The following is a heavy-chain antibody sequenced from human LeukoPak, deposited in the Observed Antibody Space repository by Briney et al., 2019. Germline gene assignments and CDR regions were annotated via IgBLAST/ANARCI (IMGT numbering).Heavy chain of an antibody. CDR2: TYYRSKWYI. J-gene: IGHJ2*01. Sequence: PSQTLSLTCAISGDSVSSYSAGWNWIRQSPSRGLEWLGRTYYRSKWYIDYAVSVKSRITINPDTSKNQFSLKLSSVTAADTAVYYCARGYSSSWYPTLYFDLWGRGTLVTVSS. V-gene: IGHV6-1*01. CDR3: ARGYSSSWYPTLYFDL. D-gene: IGHD6-13*01. CDR1: GDSVSSYSAG.